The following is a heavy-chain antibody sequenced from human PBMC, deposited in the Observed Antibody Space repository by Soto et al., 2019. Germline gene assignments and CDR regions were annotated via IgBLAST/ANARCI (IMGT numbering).Heavy chain of an antibody. J-gene: IGHJ4*02. D-gene: IGHD6-19*01. CDR2: INHSGST. CDR1: GGSFSDFY. V-gene: IGHV4-34*01. Sequence: PSETLSLTCAVYGGSFSDFYWTWIRQLPGKGLEWIGEINHSGSTNYNPSLKSRVAISVDTSKNQFSLNLRSVAAADTAVYYCGPRGAVADPRGYWGQGTLVTFSS. CDR3: GPRGAVADPRGY.